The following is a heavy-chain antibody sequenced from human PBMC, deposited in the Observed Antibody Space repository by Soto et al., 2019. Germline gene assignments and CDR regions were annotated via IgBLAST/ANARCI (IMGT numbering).Heavy chain of an antibody. V-gene: IGHV4-30-4*01. J-gene: IGHJ6*02. D-gene: IGHD5-18*01. CDR3: AREGYSYDYYYGMDV. CDR2: IYYSGST. Sequence: SETLSLTCTVSGGSISSGDYYWSWIRQPPGKGLEWIGYIYYSGSTYYNPSLKSRVTISVDTSKNQFSLKLSSVTAADTAVYYCAREGYSYDYYYGMDVWGQGTTVTVSS. CDR1: GGSISSGDYY.